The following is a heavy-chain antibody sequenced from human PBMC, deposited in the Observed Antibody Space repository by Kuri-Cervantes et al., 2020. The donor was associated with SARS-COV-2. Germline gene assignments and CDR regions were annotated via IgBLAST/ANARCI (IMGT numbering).Heavy chain of an antibody. CDR1: GGTFSSYA. CDR2: IIPIFGTA. D-gene: IGHD3-10*01. Sequence: SVTVSCKASGGTFSSYAISWVRQAPGQGLEWMGGIIPIFGTANYAQKFQGRVTLTADESTSTAYMELSSLRSEDTAVYYCARRVVRGVIPYYYYGMDVGGQGTTVTVSS. CDR3: ARRVVRGVIPYYYYGMDV. V-gene: IGHV1-69*13. J-gene: IGHJ6*02.